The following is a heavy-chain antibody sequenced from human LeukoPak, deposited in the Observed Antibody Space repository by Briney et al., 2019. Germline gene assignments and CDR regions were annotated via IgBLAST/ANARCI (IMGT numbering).Heavy chain of an antibody. J-gene: IGHJ6*02. CDR3: AREKGGYSYGYYYYYGMDV. Sequence: PGGSLRLSCAASGFTVSSNYMSWVRQAPGKGLEWVSVIYSGGSTYYADSVKGRFTIPRDNSKNTLYLQMNSLRAEDTAVYYCAREKGGYSYGYYYYYGMDVWGQGTTVTVSS. CDR1: GFTVSSNY. D-gene: IGHD5-18*01. V-gene: IGHV3-53*01. CDR2: IYSGGST.